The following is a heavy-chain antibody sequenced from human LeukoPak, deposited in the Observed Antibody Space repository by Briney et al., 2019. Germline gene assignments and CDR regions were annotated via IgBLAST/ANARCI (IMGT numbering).Heavy chain of an antibody. CDR2: ISGSGGST. J-gene: IGHJ4*02. Sequence: GGSLRLSCAATGFTFSTYAMTWVRQAPGKGPEWVSAISGSGGSTYYADSVKVRFSISRDNSKNTLYLQMNSLRAEDTAVYYCAKGPLIEVAGTTWDYWGQGTLVTVSS. CDR3: AKGPLIEVAGTTWDY. V-gene: IGHV3-23*01. D-gene: IGHD6-19*01. CDR1: GFTFSTYA.